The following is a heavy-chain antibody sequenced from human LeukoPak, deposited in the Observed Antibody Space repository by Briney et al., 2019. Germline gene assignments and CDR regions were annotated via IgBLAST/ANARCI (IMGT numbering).Heavy chain of an antibody. CDR2: IFYSGST. V-gene: IGHV4-39*01. J-gene: IGHJ6*03. D-gene: IGHD1-1*01. CDR1: SGSISNSNYY. Sequence: SETLSLTCSVSSGSISNSNYYWGWIRQPPGKGLEWIGSIFYSGSTDYNPSLKSRVTMSVDTSKNQFSLTLNSVTAADTAVYYCARAQRDYYYYMDVWGKGTTVTISS. CDR3: ARAQRDYYYYMDV.